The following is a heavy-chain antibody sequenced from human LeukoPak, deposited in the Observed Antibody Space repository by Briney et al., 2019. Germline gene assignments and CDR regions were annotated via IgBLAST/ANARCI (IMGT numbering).Heavy chain of an antibody. D-gene: IGHD1-26*01. CDR1: GGSFSGYY. J-gene: IGHJ6*03. CDR2: INHSGST. V-gene: IGHV4-34*01. Sequence: SETLSLTRAVYGGSFSGYYWSWIRQPPGKGLEWIGEINHSGSTNYNPSLKSRVTISVDTSKNQFSLKLSSVTAADTAVYYCARLVGPPYYYMDVWVKGTTVTISS. CDR3: ARLVGPPYYYMDV.